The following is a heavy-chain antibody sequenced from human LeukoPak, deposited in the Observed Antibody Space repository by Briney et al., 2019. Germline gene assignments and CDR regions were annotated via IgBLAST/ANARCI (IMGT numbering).Heavy chain of an antibody. Sequence: SETLSLTCAVYGGSFSGYYWSWIRQPPGKGLEWIGEINHSGSTNYNPSLKSRVTISVDTSKNQFSLKLSSVTVADTAVYYCARGLYYYGSGSYGFRQPIDYWGQGTLVTVSS. D-gene: IGHD3-10*01. CDR3: ARGLYYYGSGSYGFRQPIDY. CDR2: INHSGST. J-gene: IGHJ4*02. V-gene: IGHV4-34*01. CDR1: GGSFSGYY.